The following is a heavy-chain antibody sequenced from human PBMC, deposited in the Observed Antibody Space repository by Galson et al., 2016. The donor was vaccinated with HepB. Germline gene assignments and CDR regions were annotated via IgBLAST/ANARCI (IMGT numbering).Heavy chain of an antibody. D-gene: IGHD3-9*01. Sequence: CAISGDSVSSNSGAWHWIRQSPSRGLEWLGRTYYRSKWNNDYAVSVKGRITINSDTSKNQFSLHLNSVTPEDTAVYYCAREFAPYDILTGYLNHGLDVWGQVTTVTGSS. J-gene: IGHJ6*02. CDR1: GDSVSSNSGA. CDR2: TYYRSKWNN. V-gene: IGHV6-1*01. CDR3: AREFAPYDILTGYLNHGLDV.